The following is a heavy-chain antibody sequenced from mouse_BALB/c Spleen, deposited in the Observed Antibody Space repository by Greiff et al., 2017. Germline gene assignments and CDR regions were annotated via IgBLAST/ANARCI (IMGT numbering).Heavy chain of an antibody. CDR1: GFSLTSYG. D-gene: IGHD2-4*01. CDR3: ARDASMITPFAY. Sequence: VKLVESGPGLVAPSQSLSITCTVSGFSLTSYGVHWVRQPPGKGLEWLGVIWAGGSTNYNSALMSRLSISKDNSKSQVFLKMNSLQTDDTAMYYCARDASMITPFAYWGQGTLVTVSA. V-gene: IGHV2-9*02. J-gene: IGHJ3*01. CDR2: IWAGGST.